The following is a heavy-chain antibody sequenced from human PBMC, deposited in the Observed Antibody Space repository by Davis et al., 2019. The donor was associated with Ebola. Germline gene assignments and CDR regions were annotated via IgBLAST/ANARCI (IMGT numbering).Heavy chain of an antibody. J-gene: IGHJ5*02. CDR1: GFTFSSYG. V-gene: IGHV3-33*01. CDR3: ARGVGYCTGGVCTRGNWFDP. D-gene: IGHD2-8*02. Sequence: GESLKISCAASGFTFSSYGMHWVRQAPGKGLEWVAVIWYDGSNKYYADSVKGRFTISRDNSKNTLYLQMNSLRAEDTAVYYCARGVGYCTGGVCTRGNWFDPWGQGTLVTVSS. CDR2: IWYDGSNK.